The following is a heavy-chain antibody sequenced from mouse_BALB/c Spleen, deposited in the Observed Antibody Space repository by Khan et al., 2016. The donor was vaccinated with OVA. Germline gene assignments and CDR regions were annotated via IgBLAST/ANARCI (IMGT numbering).Heavy chain of an antibody. CDR1: GYTFTSYV. D-gene: IGHD1-1*01. CDR2: INPFNDAT. Sequence: EVQLQQSGPEVVKPGASVKMSCKASGYTFTSYVMHWVKQKPGQGLEWIGYINPFNDATKFNEKFNGKATLTSDKSSRTAYMELSNLTSEDAAVYYCAPVGRYYVSFVHWGQGTLVTVSA. CDR3: APVGRYYVSFVH. J-gene: IGHJ3*01. V-gene: IGHV1S136*01.